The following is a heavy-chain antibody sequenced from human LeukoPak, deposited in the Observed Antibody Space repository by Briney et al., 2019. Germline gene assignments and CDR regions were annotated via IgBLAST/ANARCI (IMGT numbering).Heavy chain of an antibody. CDR3: ARDYGRNYDILTGYPTYYFDY. CDR2: ISYDGSNK. D-gene: IGHD3-9*01. J-gene: IGHJ4*02. V-gene: IGHV3-30*01. CDR1: GFTFSSYA. Sequence: GGSLRLSCAASGFTFSSYAMHRVRQAPGKGLEWVAVISYDGSNKYYADSVKGRFTISRDNSKNTLYLQMNSLRAEDTAVYYCARDYGRNYDILTGYPTYYFDYWGQGTLVTVSS.